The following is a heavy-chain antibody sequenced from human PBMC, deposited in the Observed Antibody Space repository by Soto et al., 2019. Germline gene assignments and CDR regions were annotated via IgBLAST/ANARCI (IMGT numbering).Heavy chain of an antibody. CDR2: IYHSGST. Sequence: SETLSLTCAVSGYSISSGYYWGWIRQPPGKGLEWIGSIYHSGSTYYNPSLKSRVTISVDTSKNQFSLKLSSVTAADTAVYYCARSPSIAAAGKTAPGWFDPWGQGTLVTVSS. CDR3: ARSPSIAAAGKTAPGWFDP. V-gene: IGHV4-38-2*01. CDR1: GYSISSGYY. J-gene: IGHJ5*02. D-gene: IGHD6-13*01.